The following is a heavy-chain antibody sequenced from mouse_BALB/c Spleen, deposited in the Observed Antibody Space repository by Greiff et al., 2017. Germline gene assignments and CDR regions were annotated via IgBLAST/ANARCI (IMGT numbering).Heavy chain of an antibody. CDR3: ARDRAGAATFAY. V-gene: IGHV2-9*02. D-gene: IGHD1-2*01. CDR1: GFSLTSYG. CDR2: IWAGGST. Sequence: VKLVESGPGLVAPSQSLSITCTVSGFSLTSYGVHWVRQPPGKGLEWLGVIWAGGSTNYNSALMSRLSISKDNSKSQVFLKMNSLQTDDTAMYYCARDRAGAATFAYWGQGTLVTVSA. J-gene: IGHJ3*01.